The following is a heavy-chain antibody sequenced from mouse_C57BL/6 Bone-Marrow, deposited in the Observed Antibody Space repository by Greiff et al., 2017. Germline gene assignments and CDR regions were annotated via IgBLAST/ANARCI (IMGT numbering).Heavy chain of an antibody. CDR1: GYAFTNYL. CDR3: ARPRLDY. Sequence: VQLQQSGAELVRPGTSVKVSCKASGYAFTNYLIEWVKQRPGQGLEWIGVINPGSGGTNYNEKFKGKATLTADKSSSTAYMQLSSLTSEDSAVXFCARPRLDYWGQGTTLTVSS. J-gene: IGHJ2*01. V-gene: IGHV1-54*01. CDR2: INPGSGGT.